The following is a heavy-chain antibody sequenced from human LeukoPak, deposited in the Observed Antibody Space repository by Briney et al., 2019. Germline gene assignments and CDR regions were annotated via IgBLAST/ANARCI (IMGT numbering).Heavy chain of an antibody. CDR1: GYTFTSYG. J-gene: IGHJ3*02. CDR3: ARVNATEYVWGGYRRYAFDI. Sequence: GASVKVSCKASGYTFTSYGISWVRQAPGQGLEWMGWINSKSGGTNYAQKFQGRVAMTRDTSISTAYMELSRLRSGDTAVYYCARVNATEYVWGGYRRYAFDIWGQGTMVTVSS. V-gene: IGHV1-2*02. CDR2: INSKSGGT. D-gene: IGHD3-16*02.